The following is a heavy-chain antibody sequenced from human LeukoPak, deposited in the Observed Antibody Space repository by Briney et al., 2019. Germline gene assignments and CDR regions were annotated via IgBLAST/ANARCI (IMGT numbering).Heavy chain of an antibody. CDR2: ISYDGSNK. D-gene: IGHD1-1*01. J-gene: IGHJ4*02. CDR3: ARRRRVPDY. Sequence: PGRSLRLSCAASGFTFSSYAMHWVRQAPGKGLEWVAVISYDGSNKYYADSVKGRFTISRDNSKNTLYLQMNSLRAEDTAVYYCARRRRVPDYWGQGTLVTVSS. V-gene: IGHV3-30*01. CDR1: GFTFSSYA.